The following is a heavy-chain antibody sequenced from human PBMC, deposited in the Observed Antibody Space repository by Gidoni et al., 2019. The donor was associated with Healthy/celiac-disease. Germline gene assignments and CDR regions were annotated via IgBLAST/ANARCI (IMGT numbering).Heavy chain of an antibody. CDR2: TYYRSKWYN. D-gene: IGHD3-16*01. V-gene: IGHV6-1*01. Sequence: QVQLQQSGPGLVKPSQPLSLTCAISGDSVSSNSAAWNWIRQSPSRGLEWLGRTYYRSKWYNDYAVSVKSRITINPDTSKNQFSLQLNSVTPEDTAVYYCARVSDYDYVWGSSAFYAFDIWGQGTMVTVSS. CDR1: GDSVSSNSAA. J-gene: IGHJ3*02. CDR3: ARVSDYDYVWGSSAFYAFDI.